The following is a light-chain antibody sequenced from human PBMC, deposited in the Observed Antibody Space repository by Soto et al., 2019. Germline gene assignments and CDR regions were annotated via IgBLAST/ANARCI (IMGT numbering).Light chain of an antibody. CDR3: QQLGT. J-gene: IGKJ1*01. CDR1: QSISSW. Sequence: DIQMTQSPSTLSASVGDRVTITCRASQSISSWLAWYQQKPGKAPKLLIYKASSLESGVPSRFSGSGSGTEFTLTISSLQPYDFATYYCQQLGTFGQGTKVEI. CDR2: KAS. V-gene: IGKV1-5*03.